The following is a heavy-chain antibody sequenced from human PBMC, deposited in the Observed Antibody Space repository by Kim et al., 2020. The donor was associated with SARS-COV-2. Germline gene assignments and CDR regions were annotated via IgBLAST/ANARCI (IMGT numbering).Heavy chain of an antibody. Sequence: SETLSLTCAVYGGSFSGYYWSWIRQPPGKGLEWIGEINHSGSTNYNPSLKSRVTISVDTSKNHFSLKLSSVTAADTAVYYCARGRSRGATTYYYYYGMDVWGQGTTVTVSS. J-gene: IGHJ6*02. CDR3: ARGRSRGATTYYYYYGMDV. V-gene: IGHV4-34*01. CDR1: GGSFSGYY. D-gene: IGHD1-26*01. CDR2: INHSGST.